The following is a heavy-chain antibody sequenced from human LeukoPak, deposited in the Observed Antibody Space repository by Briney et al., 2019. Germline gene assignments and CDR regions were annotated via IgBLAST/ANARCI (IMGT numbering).Heavy chain of an antibody. D-gene: IGHD6-19*01. CDR3: ARVGSSGWYSGDY. V-gene: IGHV4-59*01. CDR2: TYYSGST. J-gene: IGHJ4*02. CDR1: GGSISSYY. Sequence: SETLSLTCTVSGGSISSYYWSWIRQPPGKGLEWIGYTYYSGSTNYNPSLKSRVTISVDTSKNQFSLKLSSVTAADTAVYYCARVGSSGWYSGDYWGQGTLVTVSS.